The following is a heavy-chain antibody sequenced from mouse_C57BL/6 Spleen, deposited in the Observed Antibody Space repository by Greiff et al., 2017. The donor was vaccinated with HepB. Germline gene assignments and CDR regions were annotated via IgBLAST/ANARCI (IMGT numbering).Heavy chain of an antibody. CDR1: GFTFSDYG. D-gene: IGHD1-1*01. Sequence: EVQGVESGGGLVKPGGSLKLSCAASGFTFSDYGMHWVRQAPEKGLEWVAYISSGSSTIYYADTVKGRFTISRDNAKNTLFLQMTSLRSEDTAMYYCASNYYGSSPYAMDYWGQGPSVTVSS. CDR2: ISSGSSTI. V-gene: IGHV5-17*01. J-gene: IGHJ4*01. CDR3: ASNYYGSSPYAMDY.